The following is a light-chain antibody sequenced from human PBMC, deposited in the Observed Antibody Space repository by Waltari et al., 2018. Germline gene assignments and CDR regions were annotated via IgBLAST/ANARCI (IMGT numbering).Light chain of an antibody. CDR2: WAA. CDR3: QQYYSSPPWT. CDR1: PSILYNSNHRTY. V-gene: IGKV4-1*01. J-gene: IGKJ1*01. Sequence: DIVMTQSPDSLAVSVGERANINCTSSPSILYNSNHRTYLAWYQHKPGQPPKLLIYWAATRESGVPDRFSGSWSGTDFALTISSLQAEDVAVYYCQQYYSSPPWTFGQGTKVEIK.